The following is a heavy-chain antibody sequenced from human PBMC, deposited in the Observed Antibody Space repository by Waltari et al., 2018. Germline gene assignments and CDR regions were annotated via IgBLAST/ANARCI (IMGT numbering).Heavy chain of an antibody. CDR3: ARGMYSFDY. D-gene: IGHD2-8*01. CDR2: IKQDGSEK. CDR1: GFTFGSYW. J-gene: IGHJ4*02. V-gene: IGHV3-7*04. Sequence: EVQLVESGGGLVQPGGSLRLSCAASGFTFGSYWMSWVRQAPGKGLEWVANIKQDGSEKYYVDSVKGRFTISRDNAKNSLYLQMNSLRAEDTAVYYCARGMYSFDYWGQGTLVTVSS.